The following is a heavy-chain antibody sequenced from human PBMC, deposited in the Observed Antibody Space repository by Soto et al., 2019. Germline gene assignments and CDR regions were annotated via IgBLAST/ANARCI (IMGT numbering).Heavy chain of an antibody. Sequence: PSETLSLTCTVSGGSISSYYWSWIRQHPGKGLEWIGYIYYSGSTCYNPSLKSRVTISVDTSKNQFSLKLSSVTAADTAVYYCARHPPLTIYYYDSSGYYGWFDPWGQGTLVTVSS. CDR2: IYYSGST. J-gene: IGHJ5*02. CDR1: GGSISSYY. V-gene: IGHV4-59*08. D-gene: IGHD3-22*01. CDR3: ARHPPLTIYYYDSSGYYGWFDP.